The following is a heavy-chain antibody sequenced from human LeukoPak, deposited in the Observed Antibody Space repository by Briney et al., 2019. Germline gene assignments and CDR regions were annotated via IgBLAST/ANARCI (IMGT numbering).Heavy chain of an antibody. CDR3: ARASEDYYDSSGYGNFDY. CDR1: GFTFSSYS. J-gene: IGHJ4*02. V-gene: IGHV3-21*01. D-gene: IGHD3-22*01. CDR2: ISSSSHI. Sequence: PGGSLRLSCAASGFTFSSYSMNWVRQAPGKGLEWVSSISSSSHIYYADSVKGRFTITRDNAKNSLYLQMNSLRAEDTAVYYCARASEDYYDSSGYGNFDYWGQGTLVTVSS.